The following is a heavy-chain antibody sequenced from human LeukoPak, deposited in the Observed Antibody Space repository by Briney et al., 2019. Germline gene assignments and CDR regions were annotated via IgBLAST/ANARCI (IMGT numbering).Heavy chain of an antibody. CDR2: IIPILGIA. V-gene: IGHV1-69*04. CDR1: GGTFSSYA. CDR3: ASPNCSSTSCYHYYYYGMDV. D-gene: IGHD2-2*01. J-gene: IGHJ6*02. Sequence: GASVKASCKASGGTFSSYAISWVRQAPGQGLEWMGRIIPILGIANYAQKFQGRVTITADKSTSTAYMELSSLRSEDTAVYYCASPNCSSTSCYHYYYYGMDVWGQGTTVTVSS.